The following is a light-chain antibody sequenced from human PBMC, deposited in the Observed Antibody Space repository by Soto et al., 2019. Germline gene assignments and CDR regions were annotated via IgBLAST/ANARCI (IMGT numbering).Light chain of an antibody. CDR2: DVC. Sequence: ETVLTQSPATLSVSPGERATLSCRASRTVGNYLAWYQQKPGQAPRLIIYDVCTRAPGIPPRFSSGGSGTDFTLTITSLEPDDFAIYYCQQRSNPITFGQGTRLEIK. J-gene: IGKJ5*01. CDR1: RTVGNY. CDR3: QQRSNPIT. V-gene: IGKV3-11*01.